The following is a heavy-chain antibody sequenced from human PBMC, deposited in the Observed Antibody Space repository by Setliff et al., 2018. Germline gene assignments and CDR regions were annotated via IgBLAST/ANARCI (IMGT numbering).Heavy chain of an antibody. V-gene: IGHV4-61*08. CDR3: ARKVEQWLTPHFDY. CDR2: VFYSGAT. Sequence: PSETLSLTCTVSGGSLSGASIVTWIRQPPGKGLEFIGYVFYSGATKYDPSLKSRVTMSVDVSKNQFSLKMSSVTAADTAVYYCARKVEQWLTPHFDYWGQGAPVTVSS. D-gene: IGHD6-19*01. J-gene: IGHJ4*02. CDR1: GGSLSGAS.